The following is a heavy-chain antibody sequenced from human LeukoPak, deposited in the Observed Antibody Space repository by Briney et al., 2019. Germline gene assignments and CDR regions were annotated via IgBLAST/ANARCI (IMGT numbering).Heavy chain of an antibody. D-gene: IGHD6-13*01. CDR2: INPDGSTT. Sequence: GGSLRLSCAASGFAFRNYWMYWVRQGPGKGLVWLSRINPDGSTTTYADSVKGRFTISRDNAKNTLYLQMNSLRAEDTAVYYCARDGGAEAAGTFDYWGQGTLVTVSS. V-gene: IGHV3-74*01. CDR1: GFAFRNYW. J-gene: IGHJ4*02. CDR3: ARDGGAEAAGTFDY.